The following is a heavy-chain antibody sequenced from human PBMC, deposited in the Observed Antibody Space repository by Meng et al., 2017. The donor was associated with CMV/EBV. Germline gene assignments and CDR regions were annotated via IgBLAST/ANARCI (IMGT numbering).Heavy chain of an antibody. Sequence: ASVKVSCKASGYTFTSYGISWVRQAPGQGLEWMGWISAYNGNTNYAQKLQGRVTMTTDTSTSTAYMELRSLRSDDTAVYYCARDYPPGIAAAGRGSDYWSQGTLVTVSS. V-gene: IGHV1-18*01. CDR2: ISAYNGNT. CDR3: ARDYPPGIAAAGRGSDY. J-gene: IGHJ4*02. D-gene: IGHD6-13*01. CDR1: GYTFTSYG.